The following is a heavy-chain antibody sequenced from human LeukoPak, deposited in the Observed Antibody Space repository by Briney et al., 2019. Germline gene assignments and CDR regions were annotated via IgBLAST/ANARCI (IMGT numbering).Heavy chain of an antibody. CDR3: SRESGPFCPFGY. CDR2: ISLAGQT. Sequence: SGTLSLTCGVSGGSISGTNWWSWVRQPPGQGLEWIGEISLAGQTNYNPPLNGRVTMSLDKSSNQLSLHLTSVTAADTATYFCSRESGPFCPFGYWGQGTLVIVSS. D-gene: IGHD1-26*01. J-gene: IGHJ4*02. CDR1: GGSISGTNW. V-gene: IGHV4-4*02.